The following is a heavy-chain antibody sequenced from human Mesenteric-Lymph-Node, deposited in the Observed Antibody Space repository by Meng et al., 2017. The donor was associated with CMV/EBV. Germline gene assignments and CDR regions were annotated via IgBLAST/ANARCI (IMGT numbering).Heavy chain of an antibody. D-gene: IGHD3-22*01. V-gene: IGHV3-7*01. CDR1: GFTFSTYW. Sequence: GGSLRLSCKASGFTFSTYWMSWVRQAPGKGLEWVATINQDGSERSFVDSVKGRFTISRDNAKDSLYLQMSSLRGEDTAVYYCARVRRRISMIVVESTDGCDVWGQGTMVTVSS. CDR2: INQDGSER. CDR3: ARVRRRISMIVVESTDGCDV. J-gene: IGHJ3*01.